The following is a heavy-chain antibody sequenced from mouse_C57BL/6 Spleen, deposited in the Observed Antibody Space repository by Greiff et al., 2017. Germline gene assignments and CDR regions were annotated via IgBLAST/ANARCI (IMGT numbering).Heavy chain of an antibody. V-gene: IGHV1-52*01. CDR2: IDPSDSET. J-gene: IGHJ1*03. CDR1: GYTITSYW. D-gene: IGHD4-1*01. Sequence: VQLQQSGAELVRPGSSVKLSCKASGYTITSYWMHWVKQRPIQGLEWIGNIDPSDSETHYNQKFKDKATLTVDKSSSTAYMQLSSLTSEDSAVYYCARGGLTGTWYFDVWGTGTTVTVSS. CDR3: ARGGLTGTWYFDV.